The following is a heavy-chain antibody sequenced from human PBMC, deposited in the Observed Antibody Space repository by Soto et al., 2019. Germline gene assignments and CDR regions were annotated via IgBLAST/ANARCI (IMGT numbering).Heavy chain of an antibody. D-gene: IGHD2-2*01. V-gene: IGHV3-33*08. CDR2: IWYDGSSK. CDR1: GFTFSSYG. J-gene: IGHJ6*02. CDR3: ATPLVPAAPDYYYYYGMDV. Sequence: GGSLRLSCAASGFTFSSYGMHWVRQAPGKGLEWVAVIWYDGSSKYYADSVKGRFTISRDNSKNTLYLQMNSLRAEDTAVYYCATPLVPAAPDYYYYYGMDVWGQGTTVTVSS.